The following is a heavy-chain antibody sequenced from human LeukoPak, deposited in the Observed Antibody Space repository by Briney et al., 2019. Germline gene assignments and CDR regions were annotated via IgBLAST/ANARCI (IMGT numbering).Heavy chain of an antibody. CDR3: ATVSWIQLYRAANAFDI. CDR1: GYTLTELS. V-gene: IGHV1-24*01. D-gene: IGHD5-18*01. Sequence: ASVKVSCKVSGYTLTELSMHWVRQAPGKGLEWMGGFDPEDGETIYAQKFQGRVTMTEDISTDTAYMELSSLRSEDTAVYYCATVSWIQLYRAANAFDIWGQGTMVTVSS. CDR2: FDPEDGET. J-gene: IGHJ3*02.